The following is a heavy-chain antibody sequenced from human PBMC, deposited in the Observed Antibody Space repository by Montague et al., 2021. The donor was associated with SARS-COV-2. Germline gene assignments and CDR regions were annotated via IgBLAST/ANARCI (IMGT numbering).Heavy chain of an antibody. CDR1: GFIFSSYA. CDR2: ISYDGSNK. V-gene: IGHV3-30-3*01. D-gene: IGHD2-15*01. J-gene: IGHJ4*02. Sequence: RLSWSASGFIFSSYAMHWVRQAPGKGLERVAVISYDGSNKFYADSVKGRFTISRDNSKNTLYLQMSSLRAEDTAVYYCARAGWRCSGGSCYSQGGFDYWGQGTLVTVSS. CDR3: ARAGWRCSGGSCYSQGGFDY.